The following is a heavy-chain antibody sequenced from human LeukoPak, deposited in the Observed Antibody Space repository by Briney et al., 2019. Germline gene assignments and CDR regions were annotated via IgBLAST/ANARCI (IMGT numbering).Heavy chain of an antibody. CDR1: GYTFTGYY. CDR3: ARANALNCSSTTCLFDY. D-gene: IGHD2-2*01. Sequence: ASVKVSCKASGYTFTGYYMHWVRQAPGQGLEWMGWINPNSGGTYSAQKIQRWVTMTRDTSISTAYMELSRLTPGDTAVYYCARANALNCSSTTCLFDYWGQGTLVTVSS. CDR2: INPNSGGT. V-gene: IGHV1-2*04. J-gene: IGHJ4*02.